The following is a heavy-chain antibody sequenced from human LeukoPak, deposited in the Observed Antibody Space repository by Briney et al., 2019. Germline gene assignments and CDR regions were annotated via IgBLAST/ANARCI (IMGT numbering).Heavy chain of an antibody. J-gene: IGHJ4*02. CDR3: TPDFSHFDLWSGYYAY. CDR1: GFTFGRYW. Sequence: GGSLRLPCAGSGFTFGRYWMSWVRQAPGKGLERVGRHKDNIDGETTDLAAPVKGRVTSSSDDSRSTGYLQMDSLKNEDTAVYYCTPDFSHFDLWSGYYAYWGLGTLVTVSS. CDR2: HKDNIDGETT. V-gene: IGHV3-15*01. D-gene: IGHD3-3*01.